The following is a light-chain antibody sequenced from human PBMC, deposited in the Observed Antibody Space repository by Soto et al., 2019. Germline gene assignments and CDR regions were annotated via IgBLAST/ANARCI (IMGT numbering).Light chain of an antibody. V-gene: IGKV3-15*01. CDR2: GAS. Sequence: EIVMTQSPATLSVSPGERATLSCRASQTISTNLAWYQYKPGQAPRLLISGASTRATGVPARFSGSGCGTEFTLTISSLQSEDFAFYYCQQYNNWPRAFGQGTKVDIK. CDR3: QQYNNWPRA. J-gene: IGKJ1*01. CDR1: QTISTN.